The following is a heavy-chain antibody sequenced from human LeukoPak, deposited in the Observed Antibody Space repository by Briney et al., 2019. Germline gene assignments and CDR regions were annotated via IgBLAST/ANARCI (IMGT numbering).Heavy chain of an antibody. CDR3: AKAFDYYDSSGSDY. CDR1: GFTFSSYG. V-gene: IGHV3-23*01. J-gene: IGHJ4*02. CDR2: ISGSGGST. Sequence: GSLRLSCAASGFTFSSYGMSWVRQAPGKGLEWVSAISGSGGSTYYADSVKGRFTISRDNSKNTLYLQMNSLRAEDTAVYYCAKAFDYYDSSGSDYWGQGTLVTVSS. D-gene: IGHD3-22*01.